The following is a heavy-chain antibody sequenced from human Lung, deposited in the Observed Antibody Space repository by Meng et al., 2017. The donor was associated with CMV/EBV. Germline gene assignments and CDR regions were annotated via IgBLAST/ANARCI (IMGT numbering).Heavy chain of an antibody. CDR1: GFTFSNAW. CDR2: IKSKTDGETA. J-gene: IGHJ4*02. D-gene: IGHD1-1*01. Sequence: VGSGGDSVKPGGSLRLSCAGSGFTFSNAWMSWVRQAPGKGLEWVGRIKSKTDGETADYNAPVKGRFTISRDDSKNTLYLQMNSLKTEDTAIYYCIWNDLGDYWGQGTLVTVSS. V-gene: IGHV3-15*01. CDR3: IWNDLGDY.